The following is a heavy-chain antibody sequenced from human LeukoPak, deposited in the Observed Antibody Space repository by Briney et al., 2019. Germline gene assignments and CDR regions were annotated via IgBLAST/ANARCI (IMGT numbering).Heavy chain of an antibody. CDR1: GGSISSYY. V-gene: IGHV4-4*07. CDR2: IYTSGST. Sequence: SETLSLTCTVSGGSISSYYWSWIRQPAGKGLEWIGRIYTSGSTNYNPSLKSRVTMSVDTSKNQFSLKLSSVTAADTAVYYCARDYYDFWSGPLPPHYYYYYMDVWGKGTTVTVSS. D-gene: IGHD3-3*01. J-gene: IGHJ6*03. CDR3: ARDYYDFWSGPLPPHYYYYYMDV.